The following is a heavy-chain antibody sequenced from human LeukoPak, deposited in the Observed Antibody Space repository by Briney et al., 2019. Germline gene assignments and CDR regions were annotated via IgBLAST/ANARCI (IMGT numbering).Heavy chain of an antibody. J-gene: IGHJ5*01. CDR1: GFTFSSYW. D-gene: IGHD3-10*01. Sequence: GGSLRLSCAASGFTFSSYWMNWVRQAPGKGLEWVANMKRDGNEKNYVNSVKGRFSISRDNAKNSLYLQMDSLRAEDPAVYYCAKEGAYPIITYDSWGQGALVTVSS. V-gene: IGHV3-7*01. CDR2: MKRDGNEK. CDR3: AKEGAYPIITYDS.